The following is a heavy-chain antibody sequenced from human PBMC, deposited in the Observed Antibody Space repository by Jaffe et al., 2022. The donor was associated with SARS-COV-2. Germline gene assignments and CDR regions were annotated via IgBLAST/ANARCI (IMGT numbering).Heavy chain of an antibody. Sequence: QVQLVESGGGVVQPGRSLRLSCAASGFTFSSYAMYWVRQAPGKGLEWVALISFDGSDKYYADSVKGRFTISRDNSKNTLYLQMNSLSAEDTAVYFCARLRGCTSTSCYAAWGEYWGQGTLVTVSS. CDR2: ISFDGSDK. J-gene: IGHJ4*02. CDR3: ARLRGCTSTSCYAAWGEY. D-gene: IGHD2-2*01. V-gene: IGHV3-30*04. CDR1: GFTFSSYA.